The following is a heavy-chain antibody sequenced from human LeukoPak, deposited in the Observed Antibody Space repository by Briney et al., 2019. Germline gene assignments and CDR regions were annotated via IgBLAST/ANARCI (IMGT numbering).Heavy chain of an antibody. D-gene: IGHD1/OR15-1a*01. CDR3: AREYWNNYFDY. Sequence: GGSLRLSCAASGFTFSSYGMHWVRQAPGKGLEWVAVISYDGSNKYYADSVKGRFTISRDNSKNTLYLQMNSLRAEDTAVYYCAREYWNNYFDYWGQGTLVTVSS. V-gene: IGHV3-30*19. CDR1: GFTFSSYG. CDR2: ISYDGSNK. J-gene: IGHJ4*02.